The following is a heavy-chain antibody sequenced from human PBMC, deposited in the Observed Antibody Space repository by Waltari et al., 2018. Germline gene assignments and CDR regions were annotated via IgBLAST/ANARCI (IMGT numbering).Heavy chain of an antibody. CDR3: ARDSTYYDFWSGSDYYYYMDV. J-gene: IGHJ6*03. Sequence: QVQLQESGPGLVKPSQTLSLTCTVSGGSISSGGYYWSWIRQHPGKGLEWIGSIYYSGSTYYNPSLKIRVTISVDTAKNQFSLKLSSVTAADTAVYYCARDSTYYDFWSGSDYYYYMDVWGKGTTVTVSS. D-gene: IGHD3-3*01. CDR2: IYYSGST. V-gene: IGHV4-31*03. CDR1: GGSISSGGYY.